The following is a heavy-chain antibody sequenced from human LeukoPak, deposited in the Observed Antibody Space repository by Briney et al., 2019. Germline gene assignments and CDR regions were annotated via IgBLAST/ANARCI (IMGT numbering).Heavy chain of an antibody. CDR2: INPSGGST. J-gene: IGHJ4*02. V-gene: IGHV1-46*03. CDR3: AREDSGWQTDY. D-gene: IGHD6-19*01. CDR1: GYTFTSYY. Sequence: GASVKVSCKASGYTFTSYYMHWVRQAPGQGLEGMGIINPSGGSTSYAQKFQGRVTMTRDTSTSTVYMELSSLRSEDTAVYYCAREDSGWQTDYWGQGTLVTVSS.